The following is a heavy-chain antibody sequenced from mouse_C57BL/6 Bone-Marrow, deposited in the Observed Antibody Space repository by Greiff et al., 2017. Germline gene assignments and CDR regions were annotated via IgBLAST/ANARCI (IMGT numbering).Heavy chain of an antibody. Sequence: VQVVESGAELARPGASVKLSCKASGYTFTSYGISWVKQRTGQGLEWIGEIYPRSGNTYYNEKFKGKATLTADKSSSTAYMELRSLTSEDSAVYFCARGGDYSAVAYWGQGTTVTVSS. CDR1: GYTFTSYG. V-gene: IGHV1-81*01. CDR3: ARGGDYSAVAY. D-gene: IGHD1-1*02. J-gene: IGHJ4*01. CDR2: IYPRSGNT.